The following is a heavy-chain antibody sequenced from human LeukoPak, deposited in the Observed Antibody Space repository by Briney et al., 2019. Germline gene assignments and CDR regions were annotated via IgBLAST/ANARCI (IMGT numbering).Heavy chain of an antibody. D-gene: IGHD3-10*01. Sequence: PGGSLRLSCAASGFTFSSYAMHWVRQAPGKRLEYVSAISSNGGSTYYANSVKGRFTISRDNSKNTLYLQVGSLRAEDMAVYYCARGFPSPDKRPCWGQGTLVTVSS. J-gene: IGHJ4*02. CDR1: GFTFSSYA. CDR3: ARGFPSPDKRPC. CDR2: ISSNGGST. V-gene: IGHV3-64*01.